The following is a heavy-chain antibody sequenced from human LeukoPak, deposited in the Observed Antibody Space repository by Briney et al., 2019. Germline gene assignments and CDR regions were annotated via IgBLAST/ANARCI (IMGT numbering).Heavy chain of an antibody. V-gene: IGHV3-9*01. Sequence: GGSLRLSCAASGFTFSDYYMSWIRQAPGKGLEWVSGISWNSGSIGYADSVKGRFTISRDNAKNSLYLQMNSLRAEDTALYYCAKDLRGGYDRWDYFDYWGQGTLVTVSS. J-gene: IGHJ4*02. D-gene: IGHD5-12*01. CDR3: AKDLRGGYDRWDYFDY. CDR1: GFTFSDYY. CDR2: ISWNSGSI.